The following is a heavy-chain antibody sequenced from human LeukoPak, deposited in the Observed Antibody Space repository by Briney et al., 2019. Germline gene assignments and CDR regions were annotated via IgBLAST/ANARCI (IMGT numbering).Heavy chain of an antibody. V-gene: IGHV4-39*01. J-gene: IGHJ4*02. CDR2: IYYSGST. CDR3: ASEPTIWFGTNYNY. Sequence: SETLSLTCTVSGGSISSSSYYWGWIRQPPGKGLEWFGSIYYSGSTYYNPSLKSRVTISVDTSKNQFSLKLSSVTAADTAAYYCASEPTIWFGTNYNYWGQGTLVTVSS. D-gene: IGHD3-10*01. CDR1: GGSISSSSYY.